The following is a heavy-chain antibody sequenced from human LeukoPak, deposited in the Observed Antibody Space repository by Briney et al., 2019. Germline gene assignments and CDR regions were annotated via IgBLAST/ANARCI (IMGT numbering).Heavy chain of an antibody. V-gene: IGHV3-23*01. Sequence: GGSLRLSCAASGFTFSSYAMSWVGQAPGKGLEGVSAISGSGGSTYYADSVKGRFTISRDNSKNTLYLQMHSLRAGDTAVYYCAKGMQLAHPPDYWGQGTLVTVSS. D-gene: IGHD6-13*01. J-gene: IGHJ4*02. CDR2: ISGSGGST. CDR3: AKGMQLAHPPDY. CDR1: GFTFSSYA.